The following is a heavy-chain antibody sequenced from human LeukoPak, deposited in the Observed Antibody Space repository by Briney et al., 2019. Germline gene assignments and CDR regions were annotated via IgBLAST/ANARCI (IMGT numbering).Heavy chain of an antibody. Sequence: SEALSLTCTVSGGSISSYYWSWIRQPPGKGLGWVRYIYSSGSTNYNPSLKSRVTISVDTSKNQFSLKLSSVTAADTAVYYCAREDSTIDAFDIWGQGTMVTVSS. CDR2: IYSSGST. V-gene: IGHV4-59*01. J-gene: IGHJ3*02. CDR3: AREDSTIDAFDI. CDR1: GGSISSYY. D-gene: IGHD3-9*01.